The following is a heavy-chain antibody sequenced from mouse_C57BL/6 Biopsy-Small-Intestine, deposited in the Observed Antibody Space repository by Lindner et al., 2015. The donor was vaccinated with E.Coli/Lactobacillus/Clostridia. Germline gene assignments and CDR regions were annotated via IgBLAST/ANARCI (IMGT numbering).Heavy chain of an antibody. CDR2: IYPRSGNT. D-gene: IGHD4-1*01. CDR1: GYPFTSSG. Sequence: VQLQESGAELARPGASVKLSCKASGYPFTSSGISWVKQRTGQGLEWIGEIYPRSGNTYYSEKFKDKATLTADKSSSTAFMELRSLTSEDSAVYFCSRNWDFDYWGQGTTLTVSS. V-gene: IGHV1-81*01. CDR3: SRNWDFDY. J-gene: IGHJ2*01.